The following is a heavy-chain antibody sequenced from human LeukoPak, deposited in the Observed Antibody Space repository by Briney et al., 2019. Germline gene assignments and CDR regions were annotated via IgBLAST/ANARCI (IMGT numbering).Heavy chain of an antibody. Sequence: PSETLSLTCTVSGGSISSYYWSWIRQPPGKGLEWIGYIYYSGSTNYNPSLKSRVTISVDTPKNQFSLKLSSVAAADTAVYYGARDSSGWYYFDYWGQGTLVTVSS. CDR1: GGSISSYY. D-gene: IGHD6-19*01. CDR3: ARDSSGWYYFDY. V-gene: IGHV4-59*01. J-gene: IGHJ4*02. CDR2: IYYSGST.